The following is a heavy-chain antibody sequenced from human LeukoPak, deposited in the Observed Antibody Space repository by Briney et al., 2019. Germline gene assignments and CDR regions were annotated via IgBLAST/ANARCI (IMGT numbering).Heavy chain of an antibody. CDR3: AREVAHSGSYYFYFDY. CDR1: GGTFSSYA. CDR2: IIPILGIA. J-gene: IGHJ4*02. Sequence: SVKVSCKASGGTFSSYAISWVRQAPGQGLEWMGRIIPILGIANYAQKFQGRVTITADKSTSTAYMELSSLRSEDTAVYYCAREVAHSGSYYFYFDYWGQGTLVTVSS. D-gene: IGHD1-26*01. V-gene: IGHV1-69*04.